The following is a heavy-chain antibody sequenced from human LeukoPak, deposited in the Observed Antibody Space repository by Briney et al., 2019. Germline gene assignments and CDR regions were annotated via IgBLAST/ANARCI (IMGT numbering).Heavy chain of an antibody. J-gene: IGHJ4*02. CDR1: GFTFTSSA. Sequence: GASVKVSCKASGFTFTSSAMQWVRQARGQRLEWIGWIVVGSGNTNYAQKFQERVTITRDMSTSTAYMELSSLRSEDTAVYYCAATGPDSSGYYLDYWGQGTLVTVSS. D-gene: IGHD3-22*01. CDR3: AATGPDSSGYYLDY. V-gene: IGHV1-58*02. CDR2: IVVGSGNT.